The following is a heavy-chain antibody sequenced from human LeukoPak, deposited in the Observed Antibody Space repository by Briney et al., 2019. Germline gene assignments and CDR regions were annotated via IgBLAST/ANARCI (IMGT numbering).Heavy chain of an antibody. CDR2: IYASGST. CDR3: ARSYLGGTYYDWFDP. V-gene: IGHV4-4*07. Sequence: SETLSLTCTVSGGSISDYYWNWIRQPAGKGLEWIGRIYASGSTNYNPSLKSRVTISVDKSKNQLSLKLTSATAADTAVYYCARSYLGGTYYDWFDPWGQGTLVTVSS. J-gene: IGHJ5*02. CDR1: GGSISDYY. D-gene: IGHD1-26*01.